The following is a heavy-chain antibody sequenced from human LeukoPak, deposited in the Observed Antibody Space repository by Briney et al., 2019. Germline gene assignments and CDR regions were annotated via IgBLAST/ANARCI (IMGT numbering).Heavy chain of an antibody. CDR3: AREEEYYYDSSGYSYYFDY. V-gene: IGHV1-69*13. CDR1: GGTFSSYA. Sequence: ASVKVSCKASGGTFSSYAISWVRQAPGQGLEWMGGIIPIFGTANYAQKFQGRVTITADEPTSTAYMELSSLRSEDTAVYYCAREEEYYYDSSGYSYYFDYWGQGTLVTVSS. CDR2: IIPIFGTA. J-gene: IGHJ4*02. D-gene: IGHD3-22*01.